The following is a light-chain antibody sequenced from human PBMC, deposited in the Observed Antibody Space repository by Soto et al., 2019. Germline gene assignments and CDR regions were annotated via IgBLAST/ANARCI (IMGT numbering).Light chain of an antibody. J-gene: IGLJ2*01. Sequence: QSVLTQPPSASGTPGQRVTISCSGSSSNIESNFVYWYQQSPGTAPRLLIYRNNQRPSGVPDRFSGSKSGTSASLAISALRSEDEADYYCTVWDDSLRGRLFGGGTK. CDR3: TVWDDSLRGRL. CDR2: RNN. V-gene: IGLV1-47*01. CDR1: SSNIESNF.